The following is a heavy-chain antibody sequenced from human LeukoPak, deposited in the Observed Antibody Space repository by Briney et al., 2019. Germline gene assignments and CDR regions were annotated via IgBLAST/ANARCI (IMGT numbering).Heavy chain of an antibody. CDR2: ISSSSSYI. V-gene: IGHV3-21*01. D-gene: IGHD4-23*01. Sequence: GGSLRLSCAASGFTFSSYSMNWVRQAPGKGLEWVSSISSSSSYIYYADPVKGRFTISRDNAKNSLYLQMNSLRAEDTAVYYCAKSTVVTPGPPDYWGQGTLVTVSS. J-gene: IGHJ4*02. CDR1: GFTFSSYS. CDR3: AKSTVVTPGPPDY.